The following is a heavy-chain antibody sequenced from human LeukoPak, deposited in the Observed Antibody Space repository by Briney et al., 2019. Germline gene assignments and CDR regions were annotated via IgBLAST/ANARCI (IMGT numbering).Heavy chain of an antibody. CDR2: IIPIFDTA. CDR3: ARGIVVVPAATAHMDV. CDR1: GGTFSSYA. V-gene: IGHV1-69*13. Sequence: ASVKVSCKASGGTFSSYAISWVRQAPGRGLEWMGGIIPIFDTANYAQKFQGRVTITADESTSTAYMELSSLRSEDTAVYYCARGIVVVPAATAHMDVWGKGTTVTVSS. D-gene: IGHD2-2*01. J-gene: IGHJ6*03.